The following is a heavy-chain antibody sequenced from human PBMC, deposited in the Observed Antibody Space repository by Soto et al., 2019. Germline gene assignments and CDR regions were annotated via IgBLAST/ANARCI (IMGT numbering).Heavy chain of an antibody. CDR2: IVVGSGNT. J-gene: IGHJ6*02. Sequence: SVKVSCKASGFTFTSSAVQWVRQARGQRLEWIGWIVVGSGNTNYAQKFQERVTITRDMSTSTAYMELSSLRSEDTAVYYCAAGVGSSWLYYYGMDVWGQGTTVTSP. CDR1: GFTFTSSA. V-gene: IGHV1-58*01. CDR3: AAGVGSSWLYYYGMDV. D-gene: IGHD6-13*01.